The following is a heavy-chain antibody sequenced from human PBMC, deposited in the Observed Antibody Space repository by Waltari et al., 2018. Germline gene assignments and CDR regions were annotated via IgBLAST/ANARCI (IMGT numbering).Heavy chain of an antibody. CDR1: GYTFIIYG. CDR2: SSPSYGNT. CDR3: ARLPGDSSGWYDS. Sequence: QVQLVQSGPAVKKPGASVKVSCTASGYTFIIYGIDWVRQAPGQGLEWMGWSSPSYGNTNYAQKFYGRVTSTTDTSTTTAYMELTSRGPDDTAVYFCARLPGDSSGWYDSWGQGTLVTVSS. D-gene: IGHD3-22*01. V-gene: IGHV1-18*01. J-gene: IGHJ5*01.